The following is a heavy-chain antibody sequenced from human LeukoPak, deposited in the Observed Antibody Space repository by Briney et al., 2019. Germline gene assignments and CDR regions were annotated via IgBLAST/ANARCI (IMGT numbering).Heavy chain of an antibody. D-gene: IGHD3-22*01. J-gene: IGHJ3*02. Sequence: PSETLSLTRTVSVGSPSSYFWSWIGQPAGQGRGGIGRISTSGSTNYNPSLTSRVTMSVDTSNNPFTLKLSSVTAAATAVYYCARVSHYYDSSGYYYGRAFDIWGQGTMVTVSS. CDR1: VGSPSSYF. V-gene: IGHV4-4*07. CDR3: ARVSHYYDSSGYYYGRAFDI. CDR2: ISTSGST.